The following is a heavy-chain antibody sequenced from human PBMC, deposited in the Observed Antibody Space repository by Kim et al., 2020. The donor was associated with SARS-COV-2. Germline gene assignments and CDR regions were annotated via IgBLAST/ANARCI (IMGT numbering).Heavy chain of an antibody. CDR3: ASYYGSGSYSVRFDY. Sequence: PSLKSRVTISVDTSKNQCSLKLSSVTAADTAVYYCASYYGSGSYSVRFDYWGQGTLVTVSS. D-gene: IGHD3-10*01. J-gene: IGHJ4*02. V-gene: IGHV4-59*01.